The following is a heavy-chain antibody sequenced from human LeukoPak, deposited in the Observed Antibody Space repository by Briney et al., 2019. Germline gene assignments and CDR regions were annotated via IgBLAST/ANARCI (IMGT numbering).Heavy chain of an antibody. Sequence: GGSLRLSCAASGFTFSNAWMSWVRQVPGQGLEWLGRIKSETDGGSTDYAAPVKGRFTLSRDDSKNTLYLQMNSLKTEDTAVYYCTTVWAPILFDYWGQGTRVTVSS. CDR2: IKSETDGGST. J-gene: IGHJ4*02. CDR3: TTVWAPILFDY. V-gene: IGHV3-15*01. CDR1: GFTFSNAW. D-gene: IGHD3-10*01.